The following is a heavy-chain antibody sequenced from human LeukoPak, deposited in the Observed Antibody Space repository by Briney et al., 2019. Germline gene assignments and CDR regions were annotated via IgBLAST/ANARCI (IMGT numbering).Heavy chain of an antibody. J-gene: IGHJ4*02. Sequence: GGSLRLSCAASGFTFDDYGMSWVRQAPGKGLEWVSGINWNGGSTGYADSVKGRFTISRDNAKNSLYLQMNSLRAEDTALYFCARGAEVQLWSYYFDYWGQGTLVTVSS. V-gene: IGHV3-20*04. CDR2: INWNGGST. CDR3: ARGAEVQLWSYYFDY. D-gene: IGHD5-18*01. CDR1: GFTFDDYG.